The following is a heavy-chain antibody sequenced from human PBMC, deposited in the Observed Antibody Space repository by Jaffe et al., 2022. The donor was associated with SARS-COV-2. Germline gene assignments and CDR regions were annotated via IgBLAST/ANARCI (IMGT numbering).Heavy chain of an antibody. V-gene: IGHV4-59*01. CDR2: IHYSGNT. CDR1: GGSFSRYY. J-gene: IGHJ4*02. D-gene: IGHD3-10*01. Sequence: QVQLQESGPGLVKPSETLSLTCTVSGGSFSRYYWSWIRQPPGKGLEWIGYIHYSGNTYYNPSLKSRVTISVDTSKNQFSLKLSSVTAADMAVYSCARSSAGTRGLIITAFDYWGQGALVTVSS. CDR3: ARSSAGTRGLIITAFDY.